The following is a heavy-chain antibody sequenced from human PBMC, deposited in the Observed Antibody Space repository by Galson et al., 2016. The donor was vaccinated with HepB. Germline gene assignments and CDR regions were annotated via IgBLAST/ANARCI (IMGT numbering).Heavy chain of an antibody. CDR1: GGSFSDYC. V-gene: IGHV4-34*01. D-gene: IGHD2-2*01. CDR2: INHSGTI. Sequence: QVQLQESGPGLVKPSETLSLTCAVYGGSFSDYCWSWIRQPPGKGLEWIGEINHSGTINYNPSLKSRVTISVDTSKNQFSLNLGSVTAADTAVYCCARRTVVPTAGNWFDPWGQGTLVTVSS. CDR3: ARRTVVPTAGNWFDP. J-gene: IGHJ5*02.